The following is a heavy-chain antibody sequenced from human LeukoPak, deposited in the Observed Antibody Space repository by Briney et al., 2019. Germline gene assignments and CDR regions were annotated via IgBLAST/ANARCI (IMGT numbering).Heavy chain of an antibody. V-gene: IGHV4-39*07. CDR1: GDSISSSSFY. Sequence: SETLSLTCTVSGDSISSSSFYWGWIRQPPGKGLEWIGSIYYSGSTYYNPSFKSRVTISVDTSKNQFSLKLSSVTAADTAVYYCARATASRFDYWGQGTLVTVSS. CDR2: IYYSGST. J-gene: IGHJ4*02. CDR3: ARATASRFDY. D-gene: IGHD4-17*01.